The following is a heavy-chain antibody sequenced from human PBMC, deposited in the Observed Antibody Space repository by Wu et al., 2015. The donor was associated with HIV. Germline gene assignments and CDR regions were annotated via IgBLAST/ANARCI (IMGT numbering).Heavy chain of an antibody. D-gene: IGHD1-14*01. V-gene: IGHV1-69*12. CDR2: IIPFFGIA. J-gene: IGHJ6*03. CDR1: GGTFSRNA. Sequence: QVQLVQSEAEVKKPGSSVKVSCKGSGGTFSRNAISWVRQAPGQGLEWMGGIIPFFGIANYAQNFQGRVTITVDDSTSTAYMQLNSLRSEDTAVFYXATTNRDQLGGGYYDYMDVWGKGTTVTVSS. CDR3: ATTNRDQLGGGYYDYMDV.